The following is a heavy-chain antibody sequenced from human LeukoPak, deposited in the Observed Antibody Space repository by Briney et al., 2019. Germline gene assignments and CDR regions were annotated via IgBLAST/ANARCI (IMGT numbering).Heavy chain of an antibody. J-gene: IGHJ6*03. D-gene: IGHD2-2*01. Sequence: PGGSLRLSCAASGFTFSSYAMSWVRQAPGKGLEWVSAISGSGGSTYCADSVKGRFTISRDNSKNTLYLQMNSLRAEDTAVYYCAKFAPREVPYQLLSQDEGGRDYYYYYMDVWGKGTTVTVSS. CDR3: AKFAPREVPYQLLSQDEGGRDYYYYYMDV. V-gene: IGHV3-23*01. CDR1: GFTFSSYA. CDR2: ISGSGGST.